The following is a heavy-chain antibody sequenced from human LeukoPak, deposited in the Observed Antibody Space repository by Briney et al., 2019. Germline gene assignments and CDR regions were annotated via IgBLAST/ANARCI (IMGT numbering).Heavy chain of an antibody. J-gene: IGHJ4*02. CDR2: ISYDGSNK. CDR1: GGSISSSNW. Sequence: LSLTCAVSGGSISSSNWWSWVRQPPGKGLEWVAVISYDGSNKYYADSVKGRFTISRDNSKNTLYLQMNSLRAEDTAVYYCAKAQIRRLYSYGHGEGYYFDYWGQGTLVTVSS. CDR3: AKAQIRRLYSYGHGEGYYFDY. V-gene: IGHV3-30*18. D-gene: IGHD5-18*01.